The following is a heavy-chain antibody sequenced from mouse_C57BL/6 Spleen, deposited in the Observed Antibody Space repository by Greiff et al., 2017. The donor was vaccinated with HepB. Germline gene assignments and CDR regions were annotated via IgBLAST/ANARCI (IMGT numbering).Heavy chain of an antibody. CDR3: ANYDYDGAWFAY. D-gene: IGHD2-4*01. CDR2: IDPSDSYT. J-gene: IGHJ3*01. CDR1: GYTFTSYW. Sequence: QVQLKQPGAELVKPGASVKLSCKASGYTFTSYWMQWVKQRPGQGLEWIGEIDPSDSYTNYNQKFKGKATLTVDTSSSTAYMQLSSLTSEDSAVYYCANYDYDGAWFAYWGQGTLVTVSA. V-gene: IGHV1-50*01.